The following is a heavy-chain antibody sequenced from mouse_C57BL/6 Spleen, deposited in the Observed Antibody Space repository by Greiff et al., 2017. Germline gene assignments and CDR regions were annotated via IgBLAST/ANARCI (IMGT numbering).Heavy chain of an antibody. J-gene: IGHJ2*01. CDR3: ARRGPTPVYIDY. V-gene: IGHV5-17*01. Sequence: EVQRVESGGGLVKPGGSLKLSCAASGFTFSDYGMHWVRQAPEKGLEWVAYISSGSSTSYYADTVKGRFTISKDNAKNTLFLQMTSLRSEDTAIYYCARRGPTPVYIDYWGQGTTLTVSS. D-gene: IGHD1-1*01. CDR1: GFTFSDYG. CDR2: ISSGSSTS.